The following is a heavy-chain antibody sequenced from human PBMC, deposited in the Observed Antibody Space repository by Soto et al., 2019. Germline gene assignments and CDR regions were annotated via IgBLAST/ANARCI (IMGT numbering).Heavy chain of an antibody. D-gene: IGHD2-2*01. V-gene: IGHV4-39*01. CDR1: GGSISSSSYY. CDR2: IYYSGST. Sequence: PSETLSLTCTVSGGSISSSSYYWGWIRQPPGKGLEWIGSIYYSGSTYYNPSLKSRVTISVDTSKNQFSLKLSSVTAADTAVYYCARLRTSHYSYYFDYWGQGTLVTVSS. CDR3: ARLRTSHYSYYFDY. J-gene: IGHJ4*02.